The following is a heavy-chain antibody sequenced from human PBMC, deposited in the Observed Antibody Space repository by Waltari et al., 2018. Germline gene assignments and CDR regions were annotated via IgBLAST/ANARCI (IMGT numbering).Heavy chain of an antibody. V-gene: IGHV1-46*01. Sequence: QVQLVQSGAEVKKPGASVKVSCQASGYTFTSDYMHWVRPAPGQGLEWMGIINPSCGSTSYGKKFPGKVNMTRGKSTRKVYLELGKLGTEDTGVLFRGSLGGGATGFDHWGQGTPV. CDR2: INPSCGST. J-gene: IGHJ4*02. CDR1: GYTFTSDY. CDR3: GSLGGGATGFDH. D-gene: IGHD1-26*01.